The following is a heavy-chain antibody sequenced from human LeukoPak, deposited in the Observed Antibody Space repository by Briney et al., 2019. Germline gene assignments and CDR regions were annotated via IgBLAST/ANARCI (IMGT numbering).Heavy chain of an antibody. CDR3: ARGALSPTYNWFDP. J-gene: IGHJ5*02. CDR1: GGSISSYY. V-gene: IGHV4-59*01. D-gene: IGHD3-16*01. Sequence: SETLSLTCTISGGSISSYYWSWIRQPPGKGLEWIGYIYYSGSTNYNPSLKSRVTISVDTSKNQFSLKLSSVTAADTAVYYCARGALSPTYNWFDPWGQGTLVTVSS. CDR2: IYYSGST.